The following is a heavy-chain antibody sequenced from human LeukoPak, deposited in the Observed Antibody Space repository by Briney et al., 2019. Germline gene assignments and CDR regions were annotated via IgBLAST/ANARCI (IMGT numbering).Heavy chain of an antibody. Sequence: GGSLRLSCAGSGFTFSDARMHWVRQAPGKGLEWVANIKQDGSEKYYVDSVRGRFTVSRDNAKNSLYLQMNSLRVEDTAVYYCVRFSDYWGQGTLVTVSS. CDR1: GFTFSDAR. CDR2: IKQDGSEK. J-gene: IGHJ4*02. V-gene: IGHV3-7*01. CDR3: VRFSDY.